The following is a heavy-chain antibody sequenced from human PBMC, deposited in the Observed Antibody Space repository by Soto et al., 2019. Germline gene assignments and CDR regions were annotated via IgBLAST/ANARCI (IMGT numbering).Heavy chain of an antibody. CDR1: GGSISSSSYY. V-gene: IGHV4-39*01. Sequence: SETLSLTCTVSGGSISSSSYYWGWIRQPPGKGLEWIGSIYYSGSTYYNPSLKSRVTISVDTSKNQFSLKLSSLTAADTAVYYCARATVTTLGHRFDYWGQGTLVTVSS. J-gene: IGHJ4*02. CDR3: ARATVTTLGHRFDY. D-gene: IGHD4-17*01. CDR2: IYYSGST.